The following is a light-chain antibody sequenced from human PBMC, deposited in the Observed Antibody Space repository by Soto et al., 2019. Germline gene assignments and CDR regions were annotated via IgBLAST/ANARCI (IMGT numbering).Light chain of an antibody. V-gene: IGKV2-30*01. J-gene: IGKJ2*01. CDR2: KVS. Sequence: DVVMTQSPLSLPVTLGQPASISCRSSESLVYSDGNTYLSWFLQRPGQSPRRLIYKVSNRDSGVPDRFSGSGSGTDFTLKISRVEAEDVGIYYCMQGSQWPYTLGQGTRLEIK. CDR3: MQGSQWPYT. CDR1: ESLVYSDGNTY.